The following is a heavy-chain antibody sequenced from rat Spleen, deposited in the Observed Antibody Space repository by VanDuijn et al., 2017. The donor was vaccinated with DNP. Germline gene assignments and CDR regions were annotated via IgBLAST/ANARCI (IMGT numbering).Heavy chain of an antibody. Sequence: EVMLVESGGGLVQPGKSLKLSCAASGFNFNDNWMGWVRQAPKKGLEWVATISSGGGSTYYRDSVKGRFTISRDNAKSSLYLQMDSLRSEDTATYYCARHRTIMPYYYAMDAWGQGASVTVSS. D-gene: IGHD1-12*01. CDR1: GFNFNDNW. CDR2: ISSGGGST. CDR3: ARHRTIMPYYYAMDA. V-gene: IGHV5-25*01. J-gene: IGHJ4*01.